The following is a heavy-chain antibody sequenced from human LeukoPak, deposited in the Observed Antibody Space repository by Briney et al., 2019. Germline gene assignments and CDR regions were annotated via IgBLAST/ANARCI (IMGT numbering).Heavy chain of an antibody. CDR1: GGSISSYY. V-gene: IGHV4-59*01. CDR2: IYYSGST. D-gene: IGHD2-15*01. J-gene: IGHJ5*02. CDR3: ARDKRKDCSGGSCYSGNWFDP. Sequence: PSETLSLTCTVPGGSISSYYWSWIRQPPGKGLEWIGYIYYSGSTNYNPSLKSRVTISVDTSKNQFSLKLSSVTAADTAVYYCARDKRKDCSGGSCYSGNWFDPWGQGTLVTVSS.